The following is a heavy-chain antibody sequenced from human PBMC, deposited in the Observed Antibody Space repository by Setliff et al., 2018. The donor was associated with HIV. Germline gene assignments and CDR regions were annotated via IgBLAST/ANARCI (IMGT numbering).Heavy chain of an antibody. CDR3: ARDPRTDSSYAWFDS. D-gene: IGHD6-6*01. CDR2: INQDGSEK. Sequence: PGGSLRLSCAASEFTFSEYWMTWVRQAPGKGLEWVANINQDGSEKKYVDSMKGRLTISRDNAKNSLYLQMTSLRAEDTALSFCARDPRTDSSYAWFDSWGQGTLVTVSS. V-gene: IGHV3-7*03. J-gene: IGHJ5*01. CDR1: EFTFSEYW.